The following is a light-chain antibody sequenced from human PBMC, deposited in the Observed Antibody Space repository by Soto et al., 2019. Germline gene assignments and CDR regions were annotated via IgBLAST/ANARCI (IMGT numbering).Light chain of an antibody. V-gene: IGLV2-14*01. CDR1: SSDVGDYNY. CDR3: SSYAGNNNFVV. Sequence: QSALTQPASVSGSPGQSITISCTGTSSDVGDYNYVCWYQQHPGKAPKLMIYEVSYRPSGVSDRFSGSKSGNTASLTVSGLQAEDEADYYCSSYAGNNNFVVFGGGTKVTVL. CDR2: EVS. J-gene: IGLJ2*01.